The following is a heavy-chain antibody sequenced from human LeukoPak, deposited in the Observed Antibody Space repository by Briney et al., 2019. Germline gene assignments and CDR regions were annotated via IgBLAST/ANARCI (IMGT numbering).Heavy chain of an antibody. V-gene: IGHV3-9*03. J-gene: IGHJ3*02. Sequence: GGSLRLSCAASGFTFDDYAKHWVRQAPGKGLEWVSGISWNSGSIGYADSAKGRFTISRDNAKNSLYLQMNSLRAEDMALYYCAKASKDSSGYSNDAFDIWGQGTMVTVSS. CDR2: ISWNSGSI. CDR3: AKASKDSSGYSNDAFDI. D-gene: IGHD3-22*01. CDR1: GFTFDDYA.